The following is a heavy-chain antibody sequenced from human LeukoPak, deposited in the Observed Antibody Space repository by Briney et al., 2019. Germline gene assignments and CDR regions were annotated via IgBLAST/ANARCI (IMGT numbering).Heavy chain of an antibody. D-gene: IGHD3-10*01. CDR2: INQSGST. CDR3: ARAQRMVRGAPGAFDY. CDR1: GGSFRSYY. J-gene: IGHJ4*02. V-gene: IGHV4-34*01. Sequence: SETLSLTCAVYGGSFRSYYWTWIRQPPGKGLEWIGEINQSGSTNYNPSLKSRVTISVDTSKNQFSLKLSSVTAADTAVYYCARAQRMVRGAPGAFDYWGQGTLVTVSS.